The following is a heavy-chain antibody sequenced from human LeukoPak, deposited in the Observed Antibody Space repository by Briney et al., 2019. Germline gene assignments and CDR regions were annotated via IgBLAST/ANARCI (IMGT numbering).Heavy chain of an antibody. V-gene: IGHV3-7*01. J-gene: IGHJ4*02. CDR1: GFTFSSYF. CDR2: IKQDGSET. CDR3: ARDKYSSSSYYFDY. Sequence: GGSLRLSCAASGFTFSSYFMSWVRQAPGKGLEWVASIKQDGSETYSLDSVKGRFTISRDNSKNTLYLQMNSLRAEDTAVYYCARDKYSSSSYYFDYWGQGTLVTVSS. D-gene: IGHD6-6*01.